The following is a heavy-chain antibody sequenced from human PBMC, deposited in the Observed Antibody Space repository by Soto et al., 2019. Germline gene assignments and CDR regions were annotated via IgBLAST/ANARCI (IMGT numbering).Heavy chain of an antibody. CDR2: IYYSGST. V-gene: IGHV4-59*01. CDR1: GGSISSYY. D-gene: IGHD4-17*01. J-gene: IGHJ3*02. Sequence: SETLSLTCTVSGGSISSYYWSWIRQPPGKGLEWIGYIYYSGSTNYNPSLKSRVTISVDTSKNQFSLKLSSVTAADTAVYYCARVVDYGDYMRAFDIWGQGTMVTV. CDR3: ARVVDYGDYMRAFDI.